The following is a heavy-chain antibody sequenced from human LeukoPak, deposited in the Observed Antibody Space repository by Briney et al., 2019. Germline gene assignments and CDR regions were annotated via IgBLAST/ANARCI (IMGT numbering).Heavy chain of an antibody. Sequence: SVKVSCKASGFTFTSSAMQWVRQARGQRLEWIGWIVVGSGNTNYAQKFQERVTITRDMSTSTAYMELSSLRSEDTAVYYCAADPHYGSGSYYNAFDIWGQGTMVTVSS. CDR3: AADPHYGSGSYYNAFDI. D-gene: IGHD3-10*01. J-gene: IGHJ3*02. V-gene: IGHV1-58*02. CDR2: IVVGSGNT. CDR1: GFTFTSSA.